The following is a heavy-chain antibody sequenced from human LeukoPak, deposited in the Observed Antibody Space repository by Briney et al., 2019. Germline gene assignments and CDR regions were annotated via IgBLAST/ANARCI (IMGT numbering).Heavy chain of an antibody. D-gene: IGHD1-1*01. CDR1: GGSISSGGYY. CDR2: IYYSGST. J-gene: IGHJ6*02. Sequence: KASQTLSLTCTVSGGSISSGGYYWSWIRQHPGKGLEWIGYIYYSGSTNYNPSLKSRVTIPVDTSKNQFSLKLSSVTAADTAVYYCARSGIRPYYYYYYGMDVWGQGTTVTVSS. CDR3: ARSGIRPYYYYYYGMDV. V-gene: IGHV4-61*08.